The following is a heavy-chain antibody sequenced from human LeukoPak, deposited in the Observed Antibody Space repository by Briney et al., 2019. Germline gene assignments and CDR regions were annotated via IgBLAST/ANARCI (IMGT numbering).Heavy chain of an antibody. CDR3: ARDAQGYSYGEFDY. J-gene: IGHJ4*02. D-gene: IGHD5-18*01. CDR2: IYYSGST. CDR1: GXSISTYY. Sequence: PSETLSLTCTVSGXSISTYYWSWIRQPPGKGQEWIGYIYYSGSTNYNPSLKSRVTISVNTSKNQFSLKLSSVTAADTAVYYCARDAQGYSYGEFDYWGQGTLVTVSS. V-gene: IGHV4-59*01.